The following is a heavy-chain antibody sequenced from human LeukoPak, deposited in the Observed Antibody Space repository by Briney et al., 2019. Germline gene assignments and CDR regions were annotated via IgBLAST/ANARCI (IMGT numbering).Heavy chain of an antibody. D-gene: IGHD3-9*01. Sequence: GGSLRLSCAASGFTFSSYSMIWVRQAPGQGLEWVSYISISTTNIYYADSVKGRFTVSRDNAKNSLYLQMNNLRADDTAVYYCARDHDWAFDYWGQGTLVTVSS. J-gene: IGHJ4*02. V-gene: IGHV3-48*01. CDR1: GFTFSSYS. CDR2: ISISTTNI. CDR3: ARDHDWAFDY.